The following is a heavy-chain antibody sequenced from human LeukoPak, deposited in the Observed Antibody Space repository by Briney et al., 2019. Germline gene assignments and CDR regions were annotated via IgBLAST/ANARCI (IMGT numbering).Heavy chain of an antibody. V-gene: IGHV1-69*04. CDR1: GGTFSSYA. J-gene: IGHJ4*02. CDR3: LLFDNTIQLWLFDY. Sequence: SVKVSCKASGGTFSSYAIRWVRQAPGQGLEWMGRIIPILGIANYAQKFQGRVTITADKSTSTAYMELSSLRSEDTAVYYCLLFDNTIQLWLFDYWGQGTLVTVSS. D-gene: IGHD5-18*01. CDR2: IIPILGIA.